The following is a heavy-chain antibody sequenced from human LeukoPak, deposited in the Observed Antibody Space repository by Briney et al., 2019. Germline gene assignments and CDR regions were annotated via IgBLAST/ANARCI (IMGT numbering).Heavy chain of an antibody. Sequence: SQTLSLTCTVSGGSISSGGSYWSWIRQHPGKGLEWIGYIYYSGSTYHNPSLKSRVTISVDTSRNQFSLKLSSVTAADTAVYYCARETSVTYYFDYWGQGTLVTVSS. J-gene: IGHJ4*02. CDR3: ARETSVTYYFDY. CDR1: GGSISSGGSY. V-gene: IGHV4-31*03. CDR2: IYYSGST. D-gene: IGHD4-4*01.